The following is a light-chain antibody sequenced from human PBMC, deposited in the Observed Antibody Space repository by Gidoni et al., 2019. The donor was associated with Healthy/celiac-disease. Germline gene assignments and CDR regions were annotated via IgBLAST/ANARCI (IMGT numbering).Light chain of an antibody. Sequence: SYELPQPPSVSGSPGQTASITCSGDKLGDKYACWYQQKPGPSPVLVIYQDSKRPSGIPERFSCSNSGNTATLTISGTQAMDEADYYCQARDSSTHVVFGGGTKLTVL. J-gene: IGLJ2*01. V-gene: IGLV3-1*01. CDR1: KLGDKY. CDR3: QARDSSTHVV. CDR2: QDS.